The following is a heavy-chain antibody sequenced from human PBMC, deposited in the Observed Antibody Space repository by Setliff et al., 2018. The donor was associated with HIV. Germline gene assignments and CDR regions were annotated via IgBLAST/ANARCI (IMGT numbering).Heavy chain of an antibody. D-gene: IGHD4-17*01. CDR1: GYTFTSYG. V-gene: IGHV7-4-1*02. CDR3: ARALYGDYGGDINWFDP. CDR2: INTNTGNP. Sequence: ASVKVSCKASGYTFTSYGISWVRQAPGQGLEWMGWINTNTGNPTYAQGFTGRFVFSLDTSVSTAYLQISSLKAEDTAVYYCARALYGDYGGDINWFDPWGQGTLVTVSS. J-gene: IGHJ5*02.